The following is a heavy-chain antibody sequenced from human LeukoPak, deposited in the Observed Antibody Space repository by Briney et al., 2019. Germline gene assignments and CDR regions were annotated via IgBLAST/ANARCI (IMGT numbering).Heavy chain of an antibody. Sequence: AGGSLRLSCAASGFSFSNYGMHWVRQAPGKGLEWVAVIWYDGSNKYYADSVKGRFTISRDNAKNSLYLQMNSLRAEDTAVYYCARVVSGSYSVDYWGQGTLVTVSS. J-gene: IGHJ4*02. CDR2: IWYDGSNK. V-gene: IGHV3-33*01. CDR1: GFSFSNYG. D-gene: IGHD1-26*01. CDR3: ARVVSGSYSVDY.